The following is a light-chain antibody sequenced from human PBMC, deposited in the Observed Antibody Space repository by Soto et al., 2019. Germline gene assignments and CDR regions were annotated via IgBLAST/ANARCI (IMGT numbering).Light chain of an antibody. J-gene: IGLJ1*01. V-gene: IGLV2-14*01. CDR1: SRDVGAYNY. Sequence: QSALTQPASMSGSPGQSITISCTGTSRDVGAYNYVSWYQHHPGKAPKVIIYEVNYRPSGVSDRFSGSKSGNTASLTISGLQAEDEADYYCSSFTSASTLVFGTGTKVTVL. CDR3: SSFTSASTLV. CDR2: EVN.